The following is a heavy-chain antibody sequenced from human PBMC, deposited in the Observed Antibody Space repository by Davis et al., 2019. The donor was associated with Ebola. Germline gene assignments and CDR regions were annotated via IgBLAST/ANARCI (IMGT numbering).Heavy chain of an antibody. D-gene: IGHD2-15*01. CDR1: GLTFSNSD. V-gene: IGHV3-30-3*01. CDR2: ISYDGSNK. Sequence: PGGSLRLSCTGSGLTFSNSDMSWVRQAPGKGLEWVAIISYDGSNKYYADSVKGRFTISRDNSKNTLYLQINSLRAEDTAVYYCASATGNYYYYGMDVWGQGTTVTVSS. J-gene: IGHJ6*02. CDR3: ASATGNYYYYGMDV.